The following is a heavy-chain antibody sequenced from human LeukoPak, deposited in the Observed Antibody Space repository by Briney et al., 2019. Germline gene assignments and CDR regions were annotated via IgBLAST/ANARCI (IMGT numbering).Heavy chain of an antibody. CDR2: IIPIFGTA. CDR1: GGTFSSYA. J-gene: IGHJ5*02. D-gene: IGHD2-15*01. V-gene: IGHV1-69*13. CDR3: ARSYCSGGSCYSGLWFDP. Sequence: ASAKVSCKASGGTFSSYAISWVRQAPGQGLEWMGGIIPIFGTANYAQKFQGRVTITADESTSTAYMELSSLRSEDTAVYYCARSYCSGGSCYSGLWFDPWGQGTLVTVSS.